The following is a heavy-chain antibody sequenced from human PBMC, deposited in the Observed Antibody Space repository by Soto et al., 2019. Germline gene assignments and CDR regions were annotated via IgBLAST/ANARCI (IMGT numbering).Heavy chain of an antibody. D-gene: IGHD3-10*01. CDR2: ISGSGGST. Sequence: GGSVRLACAASGFTFSSYAMSWVRQAPGKGLEWVSAISGSGGSTYYADSVKGRFTISWDNSKNTLYLQMNSLRAEDTAVYYCAKKHGSGSYYSRCTTDVWGQGTTVTVSS. V-gene: IGHV3-23*01. CDR1: GFTFSSYA. J-gene: IGHJ6*02. CDR3: AKKHGSGSYYSRCTTDV.